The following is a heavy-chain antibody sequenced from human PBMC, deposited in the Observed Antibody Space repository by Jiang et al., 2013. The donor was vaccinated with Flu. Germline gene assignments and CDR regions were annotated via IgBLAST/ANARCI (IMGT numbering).Heavy chain of an antibody. Sequence: GPGLVKPSETLSLTCTVSGGSISSYYWSWIRQPPGKGLDWIGYFYYSGSTNYNPSLKSRVTISVDTSKNQFSLKLSSVTAADTAVYYCARGNNWNEPFDYWGQGTLVTVSS. CDR2: FYYSGST. J-gene: IGHJ4*02. V-gene: IGHV4-59*01. CDR3: ARGNNWNEPFDY. D-gene: IGHD1-20*01. CDR1: GGSISSYY.